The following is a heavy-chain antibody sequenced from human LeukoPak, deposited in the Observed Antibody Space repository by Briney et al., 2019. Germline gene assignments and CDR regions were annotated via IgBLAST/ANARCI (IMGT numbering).Heavy chain of an antibody. V-gene: IGHV4-39*07. J-gene: IGHJ6*03. Sequence: SETLSLTCTVSGGSISGSSYYWGWIRQPPGKGLEWIGSIYYSGSTYYNPSLKSRVTISVDTSKNQFSLKLSSVTAADTAVYYCARGAEATVTLKDRYYYYYMDVWGKGTTVTVSS. D-gene: IGHD4-17*01. CDR3: ARGAEATVTLKDRYYYYYMDV. CDR2: IYYSGST. CDR1: GGSISGSSYY.